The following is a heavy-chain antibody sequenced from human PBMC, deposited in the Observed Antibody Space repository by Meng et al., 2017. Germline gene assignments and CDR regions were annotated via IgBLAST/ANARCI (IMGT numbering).Heavy chain of an antibody. J-gene: IGHJ4*02. Sequence: GVLVEFGGGLVKPGGPRRLSCEASGFTFSTYNMHWVRQAPGKGLVWVSRINDDGSSTTYTDSVRGRFTISRDNAKNTLYLQMNSLRAEDTAVYYCARDLNWVVWDYWGQGTLVTVSS. CDR2: INDDGSST. D-gene: IGHD3/OR15-3a*01. CDR3: ARDLNWVVWDY. V-gene: IGHV3-74*01. CDR1: GFTFSTYN.